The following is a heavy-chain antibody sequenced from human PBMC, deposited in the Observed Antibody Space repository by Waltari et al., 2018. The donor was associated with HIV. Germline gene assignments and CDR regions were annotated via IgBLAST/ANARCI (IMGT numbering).Heavy chain of an antibody. D-gene: IGHD3-22*01. J-gene: IGHJ6*02. CDR2: ISYDGSNK. Sequence: QVQLVESGGGVVQPGRSLSLSCAASGFTFNTYALYWVCQAPGKGLECVAVISYDGSNKYYADSVKGRFTISRDNSKNTLYLQMNSLRAEDTAVYYCARDSSGYYYVGYGMDVWGQGTTVTVSS. CDR3: ARDSSGYYYVGYGMDV. V-gene: IGHV3-30*01. CDR1: GFTFNTYA.